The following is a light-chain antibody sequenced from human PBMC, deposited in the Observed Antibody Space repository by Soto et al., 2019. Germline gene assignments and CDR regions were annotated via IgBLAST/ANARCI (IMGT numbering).Light chain of an antibody. V-gene: IGLV2-11*01. J-gene: IGLJ1*01. CDR1: SSDVGAYNY. CDR3: SSYAGNYVYV. Sequence: QSVLTQPRSVSGSPGQSVTIPCTGTSSDVGAYNYVSWYQRHAGKGPKLIIYDVSERPSGVPGRFSASKSGNTASLTISGLRPEDEADYYCSSYAGNYVYVFGSGTKVTVL. CDR2: DVS.